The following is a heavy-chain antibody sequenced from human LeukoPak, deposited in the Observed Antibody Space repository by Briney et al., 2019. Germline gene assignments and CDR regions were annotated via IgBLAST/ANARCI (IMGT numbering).Heavy chain of an antibody. Sequence: SETLSLTCTVSGGSISSYYWSWIRQPPEKGLEWIGYIYYSGSTNYNPSLKSRVTISVDTSKNQFSLKLSSVTAADTAVYYCARRGSSWWYFDLWGRGTLVTVSS. J-gene: IGHJ2*01. CDR3: ARRGSSWWYFDL. CDR1: GGSISSYY. CDR2: IYYSGST. D-gene: IGHD6-13*01. V-gene: IGHV4-59*08.